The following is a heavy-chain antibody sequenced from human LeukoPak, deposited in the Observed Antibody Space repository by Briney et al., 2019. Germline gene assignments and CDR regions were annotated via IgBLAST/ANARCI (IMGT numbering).Heavy chain of an antibody. CDR3: ASGAAAG. D-gene: IGHD6-13*01. Sequence: PGGSLRLSCAASGFTFSSYAMHWVRQAPGKGLEWVAVISYDGSNKYYADSVKGRFAISRDNSKNTLYLQMNSLRAEDTAVYYCASGAAAGWGQGTLVTVSS. J-gene: IGHJ4*02. CDR2: ISYDGSNK. V-gene: IGHV3-30*09. CDR1: GFTFSSYA.